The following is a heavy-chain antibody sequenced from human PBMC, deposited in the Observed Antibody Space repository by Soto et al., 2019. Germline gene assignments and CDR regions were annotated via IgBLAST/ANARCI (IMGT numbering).Heavy chain of an antibody. J-gene: IGHJ6*02. CDR2: INAGNGNT. V-gene: IGHV1-3*01. D-gene: IGHD6-13*01. CDR1: GYTFTGYA. Sequence: ASVKVSCKASGYTFTGYAMHWVRQAPGQRLEWMGWINAGNGNTKYSQKFQGRVTITRDTSASTAYMELSSLRSEDTAVYYCASVGSSSWRSEINYYYYGMDVWGQGTTVTVSS. CDR3: ASVGSSSWRSEINYYYYGMDV.